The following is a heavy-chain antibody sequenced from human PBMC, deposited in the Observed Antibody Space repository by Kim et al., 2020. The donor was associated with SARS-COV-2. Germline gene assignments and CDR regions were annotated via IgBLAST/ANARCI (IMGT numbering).Heavy chain of an antibody. J-gene: IGHJ4*02. CDR3: ARGHFELVY. CDR2: GTTG. Sequence: GTTGFYADYVKGRFAIARDNAQNSLYLQMNRLRAEDTDVYCCARGHFELVYWGQGTLVTVSS. V-gene: IGHV3-11*04.